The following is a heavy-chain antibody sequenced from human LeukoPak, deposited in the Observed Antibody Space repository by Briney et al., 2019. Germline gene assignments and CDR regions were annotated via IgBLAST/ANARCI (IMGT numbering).Heavy chain of an antibody. V-gene: IGHV3-48*01. J-gene: IGHJ1*01. Sequence: GGSLRLSRAASGFTFSSYSMNWVRQAPGKGLEWVSYISSSSSTIYYADSVKGRFTISRDNAKNSLYLQMNSLRAEDTAVYYCARDRVYYGDWGQGTLVTVSS. D-gene: IGHD3-10*01. CDR2: ISSSSSTI. CDR3: ARDRVYYGD. CDR1: GFTFSSYS.